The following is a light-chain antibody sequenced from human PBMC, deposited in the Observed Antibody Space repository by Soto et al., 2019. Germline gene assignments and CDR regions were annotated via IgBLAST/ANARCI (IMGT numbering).Light chain of an antibody. J-gene: IGKJ1*01. Sequence: DIQMTQSPSSVSASVGDRVTITCRASQDISTYLAWYQQKPGEAPKLLISAASTLESGVPSRFSGSGSGTDFTLTISSLQPEDVATYYCQKDNSYPLTFGQGTKVEIK. CDR1: QDISTY. V-gene: IGKV1-27*01. CDR2: AAS. CDR3: QKDNSYPLT.